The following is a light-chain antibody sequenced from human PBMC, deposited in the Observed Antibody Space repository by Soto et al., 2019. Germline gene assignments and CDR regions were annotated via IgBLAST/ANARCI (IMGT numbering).Light chain of an antibody. CDR2: GAS. CDR1: QSVSNF. CDR3: QQYSNWPSWT. Sequence: EKEMTQSPATLSMSPGERATLSCRASQSVSNFLAWYQQKPGQTPSLLIYGASTRATGIPARFSGSGSGTKFTLTIISRLSEDFVVSYCQQYSNWPSWTFGQGTKVEVK. V-gene: IGKV3-15*01. J-gene: IGKJ1*01.